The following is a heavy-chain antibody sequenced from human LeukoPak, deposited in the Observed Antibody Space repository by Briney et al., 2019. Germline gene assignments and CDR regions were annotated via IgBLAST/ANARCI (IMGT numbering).Heavy chain of an antibody. CDR1: GGTFSSYA. CDR2: IIPICGTA. J-gene: IGHJ3*02. V-gene: IGHV1-69*13. D-gene: IGHD4-17*01. CDR3: AREADYGDYPSYAFDI. Sequence: SVKVSCKASGGTFSSYAISWVRQAAGQGLEGMGGIIPICGTANYAQKFQGRVTITADESTSTAYMELSSLRSEDTAVYYCAREADYGDYPSYAFDIWGQGTMVTVSS.